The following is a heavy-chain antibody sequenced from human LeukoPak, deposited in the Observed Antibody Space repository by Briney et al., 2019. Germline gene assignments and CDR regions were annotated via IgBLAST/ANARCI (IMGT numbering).Heavy chain of an antibody. D-gene: IGHD6-19*01. CDR1: GGSISSYY. V-gene: IGHV4-4*07. J-gene: IGHJ6*02. Sequence: SETLSLTCTVSGGSISSYYWSWIRQPAGKGLEWIGRIYTSGSTNYNPSLKSRVTMSVDTSKNQFSLELSSVTAADTAVYYCARVAAVAGLYYGMDVWGQGTTVTVSS. CDR3: ARVAAVAGLYYGMDV. CDR2: IYTSGST.